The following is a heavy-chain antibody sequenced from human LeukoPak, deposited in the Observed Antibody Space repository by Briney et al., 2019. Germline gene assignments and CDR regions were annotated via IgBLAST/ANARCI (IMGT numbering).Heavy chain of an antibody. CDR3: ARSRSGQY. D-gene: IGHD3-3*01. J-gene: IGHJ4*02. V-gene: IGHV3-11*01. CDR2: MSSRGSVI. Sequence: GGSLRLSCSASGFTFRDYYMSWIRQAPGKGLEWVSYMSSRGSVIYYADSVKGRFTISRDNAKNSLYLQMNNLRVEDTAMYYCARSRSGQYWGQGTLVTVSS. CDR1: GFTFRDYY.